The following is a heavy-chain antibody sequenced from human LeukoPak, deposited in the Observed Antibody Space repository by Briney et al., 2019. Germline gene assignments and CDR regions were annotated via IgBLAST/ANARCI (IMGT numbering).Heavy chain of an antibody. CDR2: ISRSGSNT. Sequence: PGGSLRLSCAASGFTFSSFAMTWVRQAPGKGLEWVSSISRSGSNTFYVDSMKGRFIISRDNSKNTLYLQMFSLRAEDTAVYYCASRYIYGDFGRLDAFDLWGQGTIVTVSS. V-gene: IGHV3-23*01. CDR1: GFTFSSFA. J-gene: IGHJ3*01. D-gene: IGHD4-17*01. CDR3: ASRYIYGDFGRLDAFDL.